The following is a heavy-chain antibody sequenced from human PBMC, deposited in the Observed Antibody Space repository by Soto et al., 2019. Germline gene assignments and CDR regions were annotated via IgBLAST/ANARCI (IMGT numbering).Heavy chain of an antibody. D-gene: IGHD3-16*01. CDR2: ISYDGSNK. J-gene: IGHJ5*02. V-gene: IGHV3-30*18. CDR3: AKDSDGLSLGWFDP. Sequence: PGGSLRLSCAASGFTFSSYGMHWVRQAPGKGLEWVAVISYDGSNKYYADSVKGRFTISRDNSKNTLYLQMNSLRAEDTAVYYCAKDSDGLSLGWFDPWGQGTLVTVSS. CDR1: GFTFSSYG.